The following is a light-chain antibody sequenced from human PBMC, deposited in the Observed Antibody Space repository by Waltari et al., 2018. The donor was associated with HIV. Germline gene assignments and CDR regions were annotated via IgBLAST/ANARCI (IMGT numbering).Light chain of an antibody. CDR3: GTWDNSLNTGL. J-gene: IGLJ3*02. Sequence: QSVLTQPPSLSAAPGQKVTISCSGSSSTIGKNYVSWYQQFPGTAPTLLIHESDKRPSGIPDRFSGSKSGTSATLGITGLQAGDEADYYCGTWDNSLNTGLFGGGTKLTVL. V-gene: IGLV1-51*02. CDR2: ESD. CDR1: SSTIGKNY.